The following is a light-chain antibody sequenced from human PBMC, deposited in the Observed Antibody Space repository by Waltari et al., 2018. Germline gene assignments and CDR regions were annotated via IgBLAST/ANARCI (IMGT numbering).Light chain of an antibody. CDR3: SSFARGNKLL. CDR2: EVN. Sequence: QSALTQPPSASGSPGQSVRISCTGASSDVGDFNSVSWSQHHPDQAPKLLIYEVNKRPSGVPNRFSGSKSGYTASLTVSGLQAEDEAFYYCSSFARGNKLLFGGGTRLTVL. CDR1: SSDVGDFNS. J-gene: IGLJ2*01. V-gene: IGLV2-8*01.